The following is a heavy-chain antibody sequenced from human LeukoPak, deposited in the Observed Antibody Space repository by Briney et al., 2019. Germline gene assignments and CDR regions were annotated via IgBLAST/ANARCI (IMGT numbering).Heavy chain of an antibody. D-gene: IGHD2/OR15-2a*01. Sequence: GGSLRLPCAASGFTFRSYWMSWVRQAPGKGLEWLGHKNQEASRTGHADSVKGRFTISRDNSRNLLYLHMSSLRAEDTAGYYCAKYLSRAFDSWGQGILVSVSS. J-gene: IGHJ4*02. CDR1: GFTFRSYW. CDR2: KNQEASRT. V-gene: IGHV3-7*01. CDR3: AKYLSRAFDS.